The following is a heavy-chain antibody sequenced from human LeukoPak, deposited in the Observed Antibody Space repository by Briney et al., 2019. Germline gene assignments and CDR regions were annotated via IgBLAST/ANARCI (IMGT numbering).Heavy chain of an antibody. CDR3: AKVTTVVGFDY. D-gene: IGHD4-23*01. V-gene: IGHV3-30*18. Sequence: GGSLRLSCAASGFTFSSYGMHWVCQAPGKGLEWVAVISYDGSNKYYADSVKGRFTISRDNSKNTLYLQMNSLRAEDTAVYYCAKVTTVVGFDYWGQGTLVTVSS. J-gene: IGHJ4*02. CDR1: GFTFSSYG. CDR2: ISYDGSNK.